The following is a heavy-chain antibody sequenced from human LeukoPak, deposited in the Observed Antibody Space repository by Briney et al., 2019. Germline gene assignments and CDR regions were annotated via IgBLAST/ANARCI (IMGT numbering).Heavy chain of an antibody. Sequence: SQTPSLTCTVSGGSISSGGYYWSWIRQLPGKGLEWIGYIYHSGSTYYNPSLKSRVTISVDRSKNQFSLKLSSVTAADTAVYYCARVVTPYFDYWGQGTLVTVSS. D-gene: IGHD2-21*02. CDR2: IYHSGST. CDR3: ARVVTPYFDY. J-gene: IGHJ4*02. V-gene: IGHV4-30-2*01. CDR1: GGSISSGGYY.